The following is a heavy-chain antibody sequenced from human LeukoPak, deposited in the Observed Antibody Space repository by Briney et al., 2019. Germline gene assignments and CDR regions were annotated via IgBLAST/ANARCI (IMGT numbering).Heavy chain of an antibody. D-gene: IGHD6-13*01. CDR1: GGSISSYY. J-gene: IGHJ4*02. CDR3: ARGVYIAAAQYGY. V-gene: IGHV4-59*01. Sequence: SETLSLTCTASGGSISSYYWSWIRQPPGKGLEWIGYIYYSGTTNYNPSLKSRVTISVDTSKNQFSLKLSSVTAADTAVYYCARGVYIAAAQYGYWGQGTPVTVSS. CDR2: IYYSGTT.